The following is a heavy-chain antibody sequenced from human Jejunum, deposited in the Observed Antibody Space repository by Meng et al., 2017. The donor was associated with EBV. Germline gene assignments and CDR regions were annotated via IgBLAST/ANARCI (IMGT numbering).Heavy chain of an antibody. D-gene: IGHD1-1*01. CDR2: NYGDDNK. V-gene: IGHV2-5*02. CDR3: AHRENWNFDY. J-gene: IGHJ4*02. CDR1: GFSLSTSGVA. Sequence: QITLKESGPTLVKPTQTLTLTCTFSGFSLSTSGVAVGWIRQPPGKALEWLALNYGDDNKRYSPSLKSRFTITKDTSRNQVVLTMTNMDPADTATYYCAHRENWNFDYGGQGTLVTVAS.